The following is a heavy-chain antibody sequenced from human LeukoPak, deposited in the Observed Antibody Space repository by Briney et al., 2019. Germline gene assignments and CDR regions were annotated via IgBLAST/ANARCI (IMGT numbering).Heavy chain of an antibody. V-gene: IGHV4-30-4*01. D-gene: IGHD3-10*01. J-gene: IGHJ4*02. CDR2: IYYSGST. CDR1: GGSIRSGDYS. Sequence: SETLSLTCTVSGGSIRSGDYSWSWIRQPPGKGLEWIGYIYYSGSTYYNPSLKSRVTISGDTSKNQFSLNLSSVTAADTAVYYCATDRARGGDSFDYWGQGTLVTVSS. CDR3: ATDRARGGDSFDY.